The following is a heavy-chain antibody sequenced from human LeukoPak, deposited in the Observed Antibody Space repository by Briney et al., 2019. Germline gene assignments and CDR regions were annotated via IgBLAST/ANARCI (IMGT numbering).Heavy chain of an antibody. J-gene: IGHJ4*02. V-gene: IGHV3-7*01. CDR1: GFTFSRYW. D-gene: IGHD1-7*01. CDR3: AREDDWNYEDY. CDR2: IKQDGSEK. Sequence: SGGSLRLSCAASGFTFSRYWMNWVRQAPGKGLEWVANIKQDGSEKYYEESVKGRFTISRDNAKNSLYLQMNSLRAEDTAIYFCAREDDWNYEDYWGQGTLVTVSS.